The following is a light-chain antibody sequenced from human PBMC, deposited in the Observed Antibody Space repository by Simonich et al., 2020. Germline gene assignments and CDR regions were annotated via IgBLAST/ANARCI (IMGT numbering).Light chain of an antibody. Sequence: IQLTQSPSFLSASVGDRVTITCRASQGISSYLAWYQQKPGKAPKLLIYAASTLQSGVPSRFSGSGSGTEFTLTISSLQPEDFATYYCQQLNSYPPYTFGQGTKPEIK. CDR2: AAS. CDR3: QQLNSYPPYT. J-gene: IGKJ2*01. CDR1: QGISSY. V-gene: IGKV1-9*01.